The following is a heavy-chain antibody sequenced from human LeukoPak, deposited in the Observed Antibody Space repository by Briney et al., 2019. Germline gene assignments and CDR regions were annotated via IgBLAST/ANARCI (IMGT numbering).Heavy chain of an antibody. Sequence: GGSLRLSCAASGFTFSSSWMSWVRQAPGKGLEWVANINQDGSVKHSVDSVKGRFTISRDNAKNSLFLEMNSLGAEDTAVYFCASGDVFDYWGQGTLVTVSS. CDR3: ASGDVFDY. D-gene: IGHD4-17*01. CDR1: GFTFSSSW. CDR2: INQDGSVK. V-gene: IGHV3-7*01. J-gene: IGHJ4*02.